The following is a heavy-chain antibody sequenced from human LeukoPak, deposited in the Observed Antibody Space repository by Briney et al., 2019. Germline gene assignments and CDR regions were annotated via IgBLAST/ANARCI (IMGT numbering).Heavy chain of an antibody. CDR2: IYSGGST. CDR1: GFTVSSNY. J-gene: IGHJ3*02. V-gene: IGHV3-53*01. D-gene: IGHD1-26*01. CDR3: ARGGVGARGAAFDI. Sequence: PGGSLRLSCAASGFTVSSNYMSWVRQAPGKGLEWVSVIYSGGSTYYADSVKGRFTISRDNSKNTLYLQMNSLRAEDTAVYYCARGGVGARGAAFDIWGQGTMVTVSS.